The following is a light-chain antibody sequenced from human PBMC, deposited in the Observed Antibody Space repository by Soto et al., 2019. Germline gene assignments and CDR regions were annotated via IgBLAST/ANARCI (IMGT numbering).Light chain of an antibody. CDR3: QQYFRLRT. CDR2: AAS. Sequence: AIRMTQSPSSLSASTGDSVTITCRASQHISTYLAWYQQKPGKAPNLLIYAASTLQSGVPSRFSGSGSGTDFTLTISDLQSEDFGTYYCQQYFRLRTFGPGTKVEVK. V-gene: IGKV1-8*01. J-gene: IGKJ1*01. CDR1: QHISTY.